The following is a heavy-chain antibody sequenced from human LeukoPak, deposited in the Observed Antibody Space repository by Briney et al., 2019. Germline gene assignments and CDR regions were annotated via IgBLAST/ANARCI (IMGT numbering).Heavy chain of an antibody. CDR1: GGSISSHY. Sequence: SETLSLTCTVSGGSISSHYWSWIRQPPGKGLEWIGYIYYSGSTNYNPSLKSRVTISVDTSKNQFSLKLSSVTAADTAVYYCARLETILLWFGSLDPWGQGTLATVSS. CDR3: ARLETILLWFGSLDP. D-gene: IGHD3-10*01. CDR2: IYYSGST. J-gene: IGHJ5*02. V-gene: IGHV4-59*11.